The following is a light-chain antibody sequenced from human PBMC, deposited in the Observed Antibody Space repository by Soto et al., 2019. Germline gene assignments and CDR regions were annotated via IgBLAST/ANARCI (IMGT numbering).Light chain of an antibody. V-gene: IGKV3-20*01. Sequence: EVVLTQSPGTLSLSPGESATLSCRASQSVSNNYFAWYQQKPGQAPRLLIFGYSDRATGIPDRFSGSGSGTDFTLTISRLEPEDFAVYYCNQYGSSPPYTFGQGTKLEIK. CDR2: GYS. CDR1: QSVSNNY. CDR3: NQYGSSPPYT. J-gene: IGKJ2*01.